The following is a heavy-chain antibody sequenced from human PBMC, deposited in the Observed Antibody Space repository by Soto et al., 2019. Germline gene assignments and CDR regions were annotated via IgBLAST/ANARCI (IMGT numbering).Heavy chain of an antibody. D-gene: IGHD2-2*02. CDR3: VREDRGPEAILYYGMDV. J-gene: IGHJ6*02. CDR2: ISYDGSNK. V-gene: IGHV3-30*04. CDR1: GFTFSSYA. Sequence: QVQFVESGGGVVQPGRSLRLSCAASGFTFSSYAIHWVRQAPGKGLEWLAIISYDGSNKYYAESAKGRFTISRDNSKNPLSLQMNSLTAEDTAVYYCVREDRGPEAILYYGMDVWGQGTTVTVSS.